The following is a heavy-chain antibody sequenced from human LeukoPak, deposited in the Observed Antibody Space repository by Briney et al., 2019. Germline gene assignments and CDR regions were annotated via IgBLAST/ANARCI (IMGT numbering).Heavy chain of an antibody. D-gene: IGHD3-10*02. V-gene: IGHV3-48*03. CDR2: ITSSGSNI. CDR3: GELGITMIGGV. CDR1: VFTFRSYE. Sequence: GGSLRLSCAASVFTFRSYETNSVRQAPGKGLEWVSYITSSGSNIYYADSARGRFTISRVNPKNSLYLQMNSLRAEDTAVYCCGELGITMIGGVWGKGTTVTISS. J-gene: IGHJ6*04.